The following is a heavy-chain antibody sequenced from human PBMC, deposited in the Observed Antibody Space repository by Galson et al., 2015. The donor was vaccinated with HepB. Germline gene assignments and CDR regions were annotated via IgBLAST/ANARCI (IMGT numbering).Heavy chain of an antibody. CDR1: GYSFTSYW. CDR3: ASPFPIAAAGDPGGYYYGMDV. V-gene: IGHV5-10-1*01. CDR2: IDPSDSYT. J-gene: IGHJ6*02. D-gene: IGHD6-13*01. Sequence: QSGAEVKKPGESLRISCKGSGYSFTSYWISWVRQMPGKGLEWMGRIDPSDSYTNYSPSFQGHVTISADKSISTAYLQWSSLKASDTAMYYCASPFPIAAAGDPGGYYYGMDVWGQGTTVTVSS.